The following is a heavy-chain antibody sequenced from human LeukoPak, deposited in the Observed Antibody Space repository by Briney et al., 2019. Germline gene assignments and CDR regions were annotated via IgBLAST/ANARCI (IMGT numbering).Heavy chain of an antibody. Sequence: GGSLRLSCAASGFTFSSHAMNWVRQAPGKGLEWVTVVGGTRDYTHYADSVKDRFTISRDNSKNALYLQMGSLRAEDTAVYYCVKEAGGFDYWGQGTLVTVSP. J-gene: IGHJ4*02. CDR2: VGGTRDYT. CDR1: GFTFSSHA. CDR3: VKEAGGFDY. V-gene: IGHV3-23*01. D-gene: IGHD1-14*01.